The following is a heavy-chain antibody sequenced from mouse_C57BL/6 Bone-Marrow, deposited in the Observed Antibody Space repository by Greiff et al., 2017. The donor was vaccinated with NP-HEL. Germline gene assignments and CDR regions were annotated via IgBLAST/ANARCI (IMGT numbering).Heavy chain of an antibody. V-gene: IGHV14-4*01. D-gene: IGHD1-1*01. CDR2: IDPENGAT. CDR1: GFNIKDDY. J-gene: IGHJ1*03. CDR3: TRTTVVATRGWYFDV. Sequence: EVQLQQSGAELVRPGASVTLSCTASGFNIKDDYMHWVKQRPEQGLEWIGWIDPENGATESASKFQGKATIPADTSYNTAYLQLSSLTSEDTAVYYWTRTTVVATRGWYFDVWGTGTTVTVSS.